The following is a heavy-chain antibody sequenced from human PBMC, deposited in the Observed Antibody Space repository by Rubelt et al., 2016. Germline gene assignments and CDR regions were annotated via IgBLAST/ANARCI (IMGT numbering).Heavy chain of an antibody. CDR2: INTNTGNP. Sequence: QVQLVQSGSELKKPGASVKVSCKASGDTFTSYAMNWVRQAPGQGLEWMGWINTNTGNPTYAQGFTGRFVFSLDASVSTAYLQISSLKAEDTAVYYCARTSPSQLWLSNAFDIWGQGTMVTVSS. J-gene: IGHJ3*02. CDR3: ARTSPSQLWLSNAFDI. D-gene: IGHD5-18*01. V-gene: IGHV7-4-1*02. CDR1: GDTFTSYA.